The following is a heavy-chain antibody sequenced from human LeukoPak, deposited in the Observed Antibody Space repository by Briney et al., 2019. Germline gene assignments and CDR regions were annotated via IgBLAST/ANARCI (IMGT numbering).Heavy chain of an antibody. CDR3: ARDSPIVGTFYAFDI. J-gene: IGHJ3*02. V-gene: IGHV1-2*06. CDR1: GYTFIGYY. CDR2: INPNSGGA. D-gene: IGHD1-26*01. Sequence: GGSLRLSCAASGYTFIGYYLHWVRQAPGQGPEWMGHINPNSGGADYAQKFQGRVTMTRDTSISTVYMELSRLRSDDTAVYYCARDSPIVGTFYAFDIWGQGTMVTVSP.